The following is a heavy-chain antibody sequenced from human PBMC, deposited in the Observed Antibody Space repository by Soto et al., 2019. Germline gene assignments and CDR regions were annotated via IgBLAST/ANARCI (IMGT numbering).Heavy chain of an antibody. J-gene: IGHJ3*02. CDR1: GGSISSDDYY. CDR3: AKDAVVTPTRDGFDI. V-gene: IGHV4-31*03. D-gene: IGHD2-21*02. Sequence: QVQLQESGPGLVKPSQTLSLTCSVSGGSISSDDYYWSWNRQHPGKGLVWIGYIYHSGSTYYNPSLKSRIIITVDTSGNQYSLKLSSVTAADTAVYCGAKDAVVTPTRDGFDIWGHGTTVTVSS. CDR2: IYHSGST.